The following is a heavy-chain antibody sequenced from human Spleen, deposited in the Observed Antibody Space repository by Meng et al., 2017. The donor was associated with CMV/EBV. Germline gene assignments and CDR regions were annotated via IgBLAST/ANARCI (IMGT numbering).Heavy chain of an antibody. CDR3: ARDLRIVGVVASFDP. V-gene: IGHV4-34*01. CDR2: INQSGST. J-gene: IGHJ5*02. CDR1: GGSFSDFS. Sequence: SETLSLTCAVYGGSFSDFSWNWIRQPPGKGLEWIGEINQSGSTNYNPSLKSRVTISVDTSKKQFSLRLSSVTAADTAVYYCARDLRIVGVVASFDPWGQGTLVTVSS. D-gene: IGHD1-26*01.